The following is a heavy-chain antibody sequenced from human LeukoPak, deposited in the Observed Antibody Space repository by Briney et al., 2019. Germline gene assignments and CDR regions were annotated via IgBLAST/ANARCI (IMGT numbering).Heavy chain of an antibody. D-gene: IGHD3-22*01. J-gene: IGHJ5*02. V-gene: IGHV4-61*02. CDR1: GGSISSGNYY. CDR3: ASIYYYDSAPFDP. Sequence: PSETLSLTCTVSGGSISSGNYYWSWIRQPAGKGLEWIGRIYSSGSTNYNPSLKSRVTISVDTSKNQFSLKLSSVTAADTAVYYCASIYYYDSAPFDPWGQGTLVTVSS. CDR2: IYSSGST.